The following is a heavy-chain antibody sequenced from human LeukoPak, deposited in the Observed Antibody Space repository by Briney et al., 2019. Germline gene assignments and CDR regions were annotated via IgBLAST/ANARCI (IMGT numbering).Heavy chain of an antibody. Sequence: GRSLRLSCAASGFTFSSYGMHWVRQAPGKGLEGVAVISYDGSNKYYADSVKGRFTISRDNSKNTLYLQMNSLRAEDTAVYYCAKITEWLSPYYYGMDVWGQGTTVTVSS. CDR1: GFTFSSYG. CDR2: ISYDGSNK. J-gene: IGHJ6*02. V-gene: IGHV3-30*18. D-gene: IGHD3-3*01. CDR3: AKITEWLSPYYYGMDV.